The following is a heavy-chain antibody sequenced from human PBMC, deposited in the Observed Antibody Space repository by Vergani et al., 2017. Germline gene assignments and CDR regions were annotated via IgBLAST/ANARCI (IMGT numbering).Heavy chain of an antibody. Sequence: QVQLVESGGGVVQPGRSLRLSCAASGFTFSSYGMHWVRQAPGKGLEWVAVIWYDGSNKYYADSVKGRFTISRDNSKNTLYLQMNSLRAEDTAVYYCARDPGYSSSWYYFDYRGQGTLVTVSS. J-gene: IGHJ4*02. CDR2: IWYDGSNK. CDR3: ARDPGYSSSWYYFDY. D-gene: IGHD6-13*01. CDR1: GFTFSSYG. V-gene: IGHV3-33*01.